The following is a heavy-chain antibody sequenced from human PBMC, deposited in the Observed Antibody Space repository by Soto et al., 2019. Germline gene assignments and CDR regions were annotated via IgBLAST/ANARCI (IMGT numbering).Heavy chain of an antibody. CDR3: VRATYFSDSSGYTRCLDY. J-gene: IGHJ4*02. CDR2: SRDKPQGYST. D-gene: IGHD3-22*01. CDR1: GCTLSDHY. V-gene: IGHV3-72*01. Sequence: PWGALRLSCAGSGCTLSDHYIDWVRQAPGKGLEWVGRSRDKPQGYSTAYAASVKGRFTTSRDESKNSAYLQMNSLKTEDTAVYYCVRATYFSDSSGYTRCLDYWGQGTLVTVSS.